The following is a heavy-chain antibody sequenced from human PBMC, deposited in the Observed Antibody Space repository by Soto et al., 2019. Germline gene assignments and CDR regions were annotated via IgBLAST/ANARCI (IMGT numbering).Heavy chain of an antibody. CDR2: ISSSRTYI. CDR1: GFTFSSYA. Sequence: EVQLVESGGGLVKPGGSLRLSCAASGFTFSSYAMNWVRQAPGKGLEWVSSISSSRTYIYYEDSRFTISRDNAKNSLYLQVNGLRVADTAVYYCARGYRGVASQYEVNDAFDIWGQGTMVTVSS. V-gene: IGHV3-21*01. J-gene: IGHJ3*02. D-gene: IGHD3-10*01. CDR3: ARGYRGVASQYEVNDAFDI.